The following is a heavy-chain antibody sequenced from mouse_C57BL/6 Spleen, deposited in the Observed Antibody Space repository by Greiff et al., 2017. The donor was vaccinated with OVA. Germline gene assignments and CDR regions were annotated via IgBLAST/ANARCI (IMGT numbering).Heavy chain of an antibody. D-gene: IGHD1-1*01. V-gene: IGHV1-22*01. CDR1: GYTFTDYN. CDR2: INPNNGGT. J-gene: IGHJ4*01. CDR3: ARWGYYGSSYEDAMDY. Sequence: EVQLQQSGPELVKPGASVKMSCKASGYTFTDYNMHWVKQSHGKSLEWIGYINPNNGGTSYNQKFKGKATLTVNKSSSTAYMELRSLTSEDSAVYYCARWGYYGSSYEDAMDYWGQGTSVTVSS.